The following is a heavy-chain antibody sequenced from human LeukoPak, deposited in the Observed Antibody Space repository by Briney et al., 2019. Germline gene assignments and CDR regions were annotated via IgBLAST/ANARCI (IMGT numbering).Heavy chain of an antibody. D-gene: IGHD2-21*02. CDR3: AREGYCGGDCYGYYYGMDV. V-gene: IGHV3-23*01. Sequence: HPGGSLRLPCAASGFTFGSYAMYWVRQAPGKGLEWVSGISGSGGSTFYADSVKGRFTISRDNAKNSLYLQMNSLRAEDTAVYYCAREGYCGGDCYGYYYGMDVWGQGTTVTVSS. CDR1: GFTFGSYA. J-gene: IGHJ6*02. CDR2: ISGSGGST.